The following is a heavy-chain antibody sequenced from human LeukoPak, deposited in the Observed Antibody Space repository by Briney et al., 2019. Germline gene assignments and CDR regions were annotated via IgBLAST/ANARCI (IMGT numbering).Heavy chain of an antibody. CDR2: IKQDGSEK. Sequence: GGSLRLSCAASGFTFSNYWMNWVRQAPGKGLEWVANIKQDGSEKYYVDSVKGRFTISRDNAKNSLYLQMNSLRAEDTAVYYCARVAAEYYYDSSGPYDYWGQGTLVTVSS. D-gene: IGHD3-22*01. J-gene: IGHJ4*02. CDR3: ARVAAEYYYDSSGPYDY. CDR1: GFTFSNYW. V-gene: IGHV3-7*01.